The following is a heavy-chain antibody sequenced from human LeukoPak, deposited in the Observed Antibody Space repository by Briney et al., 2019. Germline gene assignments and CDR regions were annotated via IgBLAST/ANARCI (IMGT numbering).Heavy chain of an antibody. J-gene: IGHJ3*02. CDR2: IHPTTGST. CDR3: ARVVLLCGDDCSLDAFDM. CDR1: GYTFTSYA. Sequence: GASVKVSCKASGYTFTSYAMNWVRQAPGQGLAWMGIIHPTTGSTVYAQKFLGRVTMTRDMSTTTVYMELGSLRSEDTAVYYCARVVLLCGDDCSLDAFDMWGQGTMVTVS. D-gene: IGHD2-21*02. V-gene: IGHV1-46*01.